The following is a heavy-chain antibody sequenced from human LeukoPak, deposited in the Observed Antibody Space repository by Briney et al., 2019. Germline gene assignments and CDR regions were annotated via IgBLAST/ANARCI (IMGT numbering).Heavy chain of an antibody. CDR3: AKDLDTCRYPLY. D-gene: IGHD2-2*01. CDR1: GFPFRRYA. J-gene: IGHJ4*02. CDR2: FSGSWDST. V-gene: IGHV3-23*01. Sequence: GGSQSLLCTASGFPFRRYAMRCVRRSPGKAREGVSAFSGSWDSTFCADPVEGRLTISRDISENTVYLQVKTQRAEDTGVYYCAKDLDTCRYPLYWDQGTLVTVSS.